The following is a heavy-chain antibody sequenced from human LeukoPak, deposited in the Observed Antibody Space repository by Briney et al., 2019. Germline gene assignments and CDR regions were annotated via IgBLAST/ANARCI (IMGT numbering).Heavy chain of an antibody. CDR1: GFTFSNYV. J-gene: IGHJ2*01. V-gene: IGHV3-23*01. CDR3: AKKRVITTPDAIDWYFDL. D-gene: IGHD1-1*01. Sequence: PGGSLRLSCAASGFTFSNYVMAWVRQAPGKGLEWVSILSGSGGATYYADSVKGRFTISRDNSENTLFLQMNNLGAEDTALYYCAKKRVITTPDAIDWYFDLWGRGTLVTVSS. CDR2: LSGSGGAT.